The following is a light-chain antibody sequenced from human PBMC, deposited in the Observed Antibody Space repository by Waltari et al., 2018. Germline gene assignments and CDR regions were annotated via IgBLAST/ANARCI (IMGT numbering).Light chain of an antibody. CDR1: SSNIGAHP. CDR2: TNS. CDR3: AAWDDSLDGWV. J-gene: IGLJ3*02. V-gene: IGLV1-44*01. Sequence: QSVLTQPPSAAGTPGQRVPLTCSGGSSNIGAHPVHWYHHLPGSAPKLLIYTNSHRPSGVPDRFSGSKSGTSASLAISGLQLLDEADYYCAAWDDSLDGWVFGGGTRVTVL.